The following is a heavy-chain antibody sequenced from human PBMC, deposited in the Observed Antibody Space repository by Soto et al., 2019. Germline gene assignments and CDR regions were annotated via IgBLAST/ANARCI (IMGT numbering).Heavy chain of an antibody. CDR2: VRGDNGHT. CDR3: ARDVGYCRTGTCYREGFDP. V-gene: IGHV1-18*01. D-gene: IGHD2-15*01. CDR1: GYTFTTHG. Sequence: QVQLVQSGAEVKKPGASVKVSCKASGYTFTTHGISWVRQVPGQGLEWMGWVRGDNGHTNYAQSLQGRVTMTTDTSTNTAYIELTSLRSDDTAVYYCARDVGYCRTGTCYREGFDPWDQGTLVTVSS. J-gene: IGHJ5*02.